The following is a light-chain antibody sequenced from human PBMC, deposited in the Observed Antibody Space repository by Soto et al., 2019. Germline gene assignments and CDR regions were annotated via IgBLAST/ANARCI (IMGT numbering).Light chain of an antibody. Sequence: EIVLTQSPGTLSLSPGEVATLSCRASQSVRSSYLAWYQRKPGQTPRLLIYGASSRATGIPDRFSGSGSGTDFTLTISRLEPEDVAVYYCQQYSSSPPTFGQGTKVEIK. CDR2: GAS. CDR1: QSVRSSY. CDR3: QQYSSSPPT. J-gene: IGKJ1*01. V-gene: IGKV3-20*01.